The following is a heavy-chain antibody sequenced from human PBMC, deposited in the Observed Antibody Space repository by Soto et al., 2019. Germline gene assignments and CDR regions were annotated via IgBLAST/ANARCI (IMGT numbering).Heavy chain of an antibody. CDR1: GFTFDIYA. CDR3: AKELGGYSYGYELDH. Sequence: EVQLVDSGGGLVQPGRSLRLSCAASGFTFDIYAMHWVRQAPGKGLEWVSSISWNSGTRGYADPVKGRFTISRDNAKNSLYLQMDSLRTEDTAFYYCAKELGGYSYGYELDHWGQGTLVAVSS. CDR2: ISWNSGTR. V-gene: IGHV3-9*01. J-gene: IGHJ4*02. D-gene: IGHD5-18*01.